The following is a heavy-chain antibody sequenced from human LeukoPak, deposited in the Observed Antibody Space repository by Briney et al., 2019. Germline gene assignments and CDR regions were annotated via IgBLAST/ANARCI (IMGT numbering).Heavy chain of an antibody. CDR2: ISGSGGST. CDR1: GFTFSSYA. J-gene: IGHJ4*02. D-gene: IGHD1-26*01. Sequence: GGPLRLSCAASGFTFSSYAMSWVRQAPGKGLEWVSTISGSGGSTYYADSVKGRFTISRDNSKNTLYLQMNSLRAEDTAVYYCAKEPGSYYSNYFDYWGQGTLVTVSS. CDR3: AKEPGSYYSNYFDY. V-gene: IGHV3-23*01.